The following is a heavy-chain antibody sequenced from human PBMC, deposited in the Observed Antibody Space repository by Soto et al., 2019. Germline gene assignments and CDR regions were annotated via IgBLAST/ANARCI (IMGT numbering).Heavy chain of an antibody. CDR1: GYTFTGYY. J-gene: IGHJ5*02. CDR2: INPNSGGT. CDR3: ARGGRGYYYEVANNWFDP. D-gene: IGHD3-22*01. Sequence: QVQLVQSGAEVKKPGASVKVSCKASGYTFTGYYMHWVRQAPGQGLEWMGWINPNSGGTNYAQKFQGWVTMTRDTSISTAYMELSRLGSDDTAVYYCARGGRGYYYEVANNWFDPWGQGTLVTVSS. V-gene: IGHV1-2*04.